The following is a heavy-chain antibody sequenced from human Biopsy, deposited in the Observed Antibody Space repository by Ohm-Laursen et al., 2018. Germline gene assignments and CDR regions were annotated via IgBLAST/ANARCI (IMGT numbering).Heavy chain of an antibody. Sequence: TLSLTCTVSGDSVTKYYWSWIRQPPGKGLEWIGYIYFTGSTNYNPSLKSRVTISVDTSKNQFSLRLSSVTAADTAVYYCARDSGGMATILDAFDLWGQGTMVTVSP. CDR1: GDSVTKYY. CDR3: ARDSGGMATILDAFDL. CDR2: IYFTGST. V-gene: IGHV4-59*02. D-gene: IGHD5-24*01. J-gene: IGHJ3*01.